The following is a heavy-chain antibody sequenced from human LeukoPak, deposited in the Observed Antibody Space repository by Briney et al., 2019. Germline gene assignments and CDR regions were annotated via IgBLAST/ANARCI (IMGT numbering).Heavy chain of an antibody. D-gene: IGHD3-22*01. Sequence: GASVKVSCKASGYTFTSYAISWVRQAPGQGLEWMGGIIPIFGTANYAQKFQGRVTITADESTSTAYMELSSLRSEDTAVYYCARGSGSNWDSSGSTFDIWGQGTMVTVSS. CDR1: GYTFTSYA. CDR2: IIPIFGTA. V-gene: IGHV1-69*13. J-gene: IGHJ3*02. CDR3: ARGSGSNWDSSGSTFDI.